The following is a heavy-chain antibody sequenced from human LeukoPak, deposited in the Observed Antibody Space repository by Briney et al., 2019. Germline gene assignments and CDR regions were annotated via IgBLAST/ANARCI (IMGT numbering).Heavy chain of an antibody. V-gene: IGHV5-51*01. CDR2: IYPGDSDT. Sequence: AGESLKISCKGSGYSFTSYWIGWVRQMPGKGLGWMGIIYPGDSDTRYSPSFQGQVTISADKSISTAYLQWSSLKASDTAMYYCARLGYDSSGYYWAGYFDYWGQGTLVTVSS. CDR3: ARLGYDSSGYYWAGYFDY. D-gene: IGHD3-22*01. J-gene: IGHJ4*02. CDR1: GYSFTSYW.